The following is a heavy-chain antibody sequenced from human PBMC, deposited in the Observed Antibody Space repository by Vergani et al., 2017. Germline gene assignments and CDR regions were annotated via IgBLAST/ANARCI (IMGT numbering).Heavy chain of an antibody. V-gene: IGHV4-59*01. J-gene: IGHJ3*02. CDR1: GGSISSYY. D-gene: IGHD4-23*01. CDR3: ARDYVGNSCGDAFDI. Sequence: QVQLQESGPGLVKPSETLSLTCTVSGGSISSYYWSWIRQPRGKGLEWIGYIDYSGSTNYNPSLKSRVTISVDTSKNQFSLKLSSVTAADTAVFYCARDYVGNSCGDAFDIWGQGTMVTVSS. CDR2: IDYSGST.